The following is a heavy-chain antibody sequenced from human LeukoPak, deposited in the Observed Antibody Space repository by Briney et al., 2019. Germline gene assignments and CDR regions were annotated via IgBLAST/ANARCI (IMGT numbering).Heavy chain of an antibody. Sequence: GGSLRLSCAGSGFTFSNAWMTWVRQAPGKGLEWVGRIKNSGITDYAAPVKGRFSISRDDSTNTVYVQMNSLKSEDTAVYYCTTGTLGTTGTTGYWGQGTQVTVSS. V-gene: IGHV3-15*01. D-gene: IGHD1-1*01. J-gene: IGHJ4*02. CDR3: TTGTLGTTGTTGY. CDR1: GFTFSNAW. CDR2: IKNSGIT.